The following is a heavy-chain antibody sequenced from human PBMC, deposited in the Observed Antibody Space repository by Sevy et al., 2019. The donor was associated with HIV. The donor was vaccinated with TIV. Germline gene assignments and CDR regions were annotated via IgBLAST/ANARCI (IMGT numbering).Heavy chain of an antibody. D-gene: IGHD3-10*01. Sequence: ASVKVSCNTSGYTFTSYGISCVRQAPGQGPEWVGWISAYNGKTSYAQKFQERVTVTTDSSTRTAYMELRSLRSDDTAVYYCATAAYGSGRELDNWGQGTLVTVSS. CDR2: ISAYNGKT. V-gene: IGHV1-18*01. CDR1: GYTFTSYG. CDR3: ATAAYGSGRELDN. J-gene: IGHJ4*02.